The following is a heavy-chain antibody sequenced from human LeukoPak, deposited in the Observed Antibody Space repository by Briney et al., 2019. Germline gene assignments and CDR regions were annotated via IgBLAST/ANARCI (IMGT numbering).Heavy chain of an antibody. CDR3: ARVFGYTYGHADY. V-gene: IGHV4-59*01. D-gene: IGHD5-18*01. Sequence: SETLSLTCSVAGGSINGYYWCWMRQPPGKGREWIGNFYSSGSANYNPSLKSRVTISVETSKNQFSLKLSSVTAADTAVYYCARVFGYTYGHADYWGQGTLVTVSS. CDR1: GGSINGYY. CDR2: FYSSGSA. J-gene: IGHJ4*02.